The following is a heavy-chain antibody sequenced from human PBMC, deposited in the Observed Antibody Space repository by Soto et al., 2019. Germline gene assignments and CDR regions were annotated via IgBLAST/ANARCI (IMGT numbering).Heavy chain of an antibody. Sequence: QVQLVQSGAEVKKPGSSVKVSCKALGGTFSTYAVSWVRQAPGQGLEWVGGIIPSTGSTNHAQKFQGRVTITADESTRTVYMELTSRGSDDTAVYYCARGGSSSDYWGQGTLFTVSS. CDR3: ARGGSSSDY. D-gene: IGHD6-13*01. CDR1: GGTFSTYA. CDR2: IIPSTGST. J-gene: IGHJ4*02. V-gene: IGHV1-69*12.